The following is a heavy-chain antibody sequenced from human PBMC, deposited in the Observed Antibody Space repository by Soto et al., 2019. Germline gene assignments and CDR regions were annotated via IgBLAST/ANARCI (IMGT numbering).Heavy chain of an antibody. CDR1: GFTVSSNY. D-gene: IGHD3-22*01. J-gene: IGHJ3*02. CDR3: ARDNIYYDSSGTVDAFDI. V-gene: IGHV3-53*02. Sequence: EVQLVETGGGLIQPGGSLRLSCAASGFTVSSNYMSWVRQAPGKGLEWVSVIYSGGSTYDADSVKGRFTISRDNSKNTLYLQRNCLRAEDTAVYYCARDNIYYDSSGTVDAFDIWGQGTMVTVSS. CDR2: IYSGGST.